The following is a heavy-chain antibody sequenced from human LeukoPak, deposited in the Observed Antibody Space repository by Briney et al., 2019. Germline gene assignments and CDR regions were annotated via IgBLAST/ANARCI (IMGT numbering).Heavy chain of an antibody. Sequence: SETLSLTCTVSGYSISSGYYWGWIRQPPGKGLEWIGSIYHSGSTYYNPSLKSRVTISVDTSKNQFSLKLSSVTAADTAVYYCATNTEGAAAGNWFDPWGQGTLVTVSS. V-gene: IGHV4-38-2*02. CDR1: GYSISSGYY. D-gene: IGHD6-13*01. J-gene: IGHJ5*02. CDR3: ATNTEGAAAGNWFDP. CDR2: IYHSGST.